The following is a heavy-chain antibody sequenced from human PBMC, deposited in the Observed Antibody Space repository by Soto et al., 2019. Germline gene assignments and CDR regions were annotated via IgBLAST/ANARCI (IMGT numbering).Heavy chain of an antibody. V-gene: IGHV4-30-4*01. Sequence: PSETMSLTCNVSVESIGSAAHFWSWIRQSTGKGIEWKAYIFHRGSTYYNPSLNGRLLISINNSKKQFSRRLTSVTAADSAVNFCAREPYLPKARKDFWGPGTLVTVSS. CDR1: VESIGSAAHF. J-gene: IGHJ4*02. CDR3: AREPYLPKARKDF. CDR2: IFHRGST.